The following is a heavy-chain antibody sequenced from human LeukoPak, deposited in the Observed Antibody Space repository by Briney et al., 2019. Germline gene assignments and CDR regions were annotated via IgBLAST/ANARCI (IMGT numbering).Heavy chain of an antibody. D-gene: IGHD6-13*01. Sequence: GASVKVSCKASGYTFTSYDINWVRQATGQGLEWMGWINPNSGGTNYAQKFQGRVTMTRDTSISTAYMELSRLRSDDTAVYYCAAGQQLVRGGYNWFDPWGQGTLVTVSS. CDR3: AAGQQLVRGGYNWFDP. CDR2: INPNSGGT. J-gene: IGHJ5*02. CDR1: GYTFTSYD. V-gene: IGHV1-2*02.